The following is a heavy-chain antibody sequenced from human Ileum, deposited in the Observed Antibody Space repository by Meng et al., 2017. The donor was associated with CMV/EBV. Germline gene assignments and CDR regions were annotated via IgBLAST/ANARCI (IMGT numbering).Heavy chain of an antibody. CDR3: ARELRSSWYPYYYYGMDV. Sequence: SETLSLTCAVYGGSFSGYYWSWIRQPPGKGLEWIGEINHSGSTNYNPSLKSRVTISVDTSKNQFSLKLSSVTAADTAVYYCARELRSSWYPYYYYGMDVWGQGTTVTVSS. V-gene: IGHV4-34*01. CDR1: GGSFSGYY. J-gene: IGHJ6*02. D-gene: IGHD6-13*01. CDR2: INHSGST.